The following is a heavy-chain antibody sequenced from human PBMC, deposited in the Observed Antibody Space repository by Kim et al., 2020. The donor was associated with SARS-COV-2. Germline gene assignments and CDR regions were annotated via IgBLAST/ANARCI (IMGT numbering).Heavy chain of an antibody. CDR3: ARGGVGATYWYFDL. Sequence: AVSVKSRITINPDTSKNQFSLQLNSVTPEDTAVYYCARGGVGATYWYFDLWGRGTLVTVSS. V-gene: IGHV6-1*01. D-gene: IGHD1-26*01. J-gene: IGHJ2*01.